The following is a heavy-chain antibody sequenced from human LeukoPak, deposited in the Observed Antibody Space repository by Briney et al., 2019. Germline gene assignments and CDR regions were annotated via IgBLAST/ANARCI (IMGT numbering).Heavy chain of an antibody. CDR1: GFTFSDYG. D-gene: IGHD3-22*01. CDR3: VRELPPVVQYYFDY. V-gene: IGHV3-33*01. CDR2: IWYDGSNK. J-gene: IGHJ4*02. Sequence: PGGSLRLSCAASGFTFSDYGMHWVREAPGKGLVWVAVIWYDGSNKYYADSVKGRFTISRDNSRNTLYLQMNSLRAEDTAVYYCVRELPPVVQYYFDYWGPGTLVTVSS.